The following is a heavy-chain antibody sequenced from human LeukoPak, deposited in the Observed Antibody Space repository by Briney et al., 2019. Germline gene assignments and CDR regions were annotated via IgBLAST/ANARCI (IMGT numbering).Heavy chain of an antibody. CDR2: INHSGST. J-gene: IGHJ4*02. V-gene: IGHV4-34*01. D-gene: IGHD6-6*01. CDR3: ARVSIAARPFDY. Sequence: SETLSLTCAVYGGSFSGYYWSWIRQPPGKGLEWIGEINHSGSTNYNPSLKSRVTISVDTSKNQFSLKLSSATAADTAVYYCARVSIAARPFDYWGQGTLVTVSS. CDR1: GGSFSGYY.